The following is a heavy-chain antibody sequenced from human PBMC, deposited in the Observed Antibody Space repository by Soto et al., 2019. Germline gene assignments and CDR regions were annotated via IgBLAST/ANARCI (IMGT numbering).Heavy chain of an antibody. CDR3: AREIAYYGSGSYYKWFDY. CDR2: IYYSGST. Sequence: PSETLSLTCTVSGGSISSYYWSWIRQPPGKGLEWIGYIYYSGSTNYNPSLKSRVTISVDTSKNQFSLKLSSVTAADTAVYYCAREIAYYGSGSYYKWFDYWGQGTLVTVSS. J-gene: IGHJ4*02. D-gene: IGHD3-10*01. V-gene: IGHV4-59*01. CDR1: GGSISSYY.